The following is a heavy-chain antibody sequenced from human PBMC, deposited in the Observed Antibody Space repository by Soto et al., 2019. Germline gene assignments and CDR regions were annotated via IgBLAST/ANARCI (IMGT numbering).Heavy chain of an antibody. V-gene: IGHV1-69*02. Sequence: QVQLVQSGAEVNKPGSSVKVSCKASGGTFSSYTISWVRQAPGQGLEWMGRIIPILGIANYAQKFQGRVTITADKSTSTAYMELSSLRSEDTAVYYCARGGAVQPDYYGMDVWGQGTTVTVSS. CDR3: ARGGAVQPDYYGMDV. CDR1: GGTFSSYT. D-gene: IGHD1-1*01. CDR2: IIPILGIA. J-gene: IGHJ6*02.